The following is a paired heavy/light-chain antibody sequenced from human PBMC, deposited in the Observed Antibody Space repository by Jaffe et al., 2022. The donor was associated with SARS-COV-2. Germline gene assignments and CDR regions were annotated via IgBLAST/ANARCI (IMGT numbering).Heavy chain of an antibody. Sequence: QVTLKESGPVLVKPTETLTLTCTVSGFSLSNARMGVSWIRQPPGKALEWLAHIFSNDEKSYSTSLKSRLTISKDTSKSQVVLTMTNMDPVDTATYYCARIQRMRGLTYVWGSLHREYGMDVWGQGTTVTVSS. CDR3: ARIQRMRGLTYVWGSLHREYGMDV. CDR2: IFSNDEK. CDR1: GFSLSNARMG. D-gene: IGHD3-16*01. J-gene: IGHJ6*02. V-gene: IGHV2-26*01.
Light chain of an antibody. J-gene: IGKJ2*01. CDR2: DAS. V-gene: IGKV3-11*01. CDR1: QSVSSY. CDR3: QQRSNWPPGYT. Sequence: EIVLTQSPATLSLSPGERATLSCRASQSVSSYLAWYQQKPGQAPRLLIYDASNRATGIPARFSGSGSGTDFTLTISSLEPEDFAVYYCQQRSNWPPGYTFGQGTKLEIK.